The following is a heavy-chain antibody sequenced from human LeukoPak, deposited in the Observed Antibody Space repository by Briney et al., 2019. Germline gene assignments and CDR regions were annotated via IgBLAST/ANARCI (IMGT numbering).Heavy chain of an antibody. CDR3: ARDQARGSTTFDY. CDR1: GYTFTSYD. CDR2: TNPSGGST. V-gene: IGHV1-46*01. J-gene: IGHJ4*02. D-gene: IGHD4-11*01. Sequence: ASVKVSCKASGYTFTSYDINWVRQATGQGLEWMGITNPSGGSTSYAQKFQGRVTMTRDTSTSTVYMELGSLRSEDTAMYYCARDQARGSTTFDYWGQGTLVTVSS.